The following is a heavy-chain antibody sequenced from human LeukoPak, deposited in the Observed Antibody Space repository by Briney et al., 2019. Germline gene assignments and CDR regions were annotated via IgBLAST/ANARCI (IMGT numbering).Heavy chain of an antibody. V-gene: IGHV1-18*01. CDR1: GYTFTSYG. D-gene: IGHD3-9*01. Sequence: GASVKVSCKASGYTFTSYGISWVRQAPGQGLEWMGWISAYNGNTNYAQKLQGRVTMTTDTSTSTAYMELRSLGSDDTAVYYCARVYYDILTGPTPGDDYWGQGTLVTVSS. CDR3: ARVYYDILTGPTPGDDY. J-gene: IGHJ4*02. CDR2: ISAYNGNT.